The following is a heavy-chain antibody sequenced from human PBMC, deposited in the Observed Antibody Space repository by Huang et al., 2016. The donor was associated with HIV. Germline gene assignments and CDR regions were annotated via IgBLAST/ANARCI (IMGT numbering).Heavy chain of an antibody. CDR1: GGSFSGYY. D-gene: IGHD6-19*01. V-gene: IGHV4-34*01. CDR3: AREKAADSAWYGVYYFDY. J-gene: IGHJ4*02. CDR2: INHIGKT. Sequence: QVQLRQWGAGLVKPSETLSLTCAVYGGSFSGYYWTWILQSPGKGLEWSGEINHIGKTNYQPSLKSRVTISKDTAKNQFSLQLTSVSAADTGVYFCAREKAADSAWYGVYYFDYWGEGALVTVTS.